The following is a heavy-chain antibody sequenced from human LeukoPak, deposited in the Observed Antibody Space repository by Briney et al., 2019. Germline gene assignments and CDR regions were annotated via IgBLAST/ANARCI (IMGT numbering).Heavy chain of an antibody. V-gene: IGHV4-59*08. J-gene: IGHJ4*02. CDR3: ARYSGSSLGFDY. D-gene: IGHD1-26*01. Sequence: SETLSLTCTVSGGSISSYYWSWIRQPPGKGLEWIGYIYYCGSTNYNPSLKSRVTISVDTSKNQFSLKLSPVTAADTAVYYCARYSGSSLGFDYWGQGTLVTVSS. CDR2: IYYCGST. CDR1: GGSISSYY.